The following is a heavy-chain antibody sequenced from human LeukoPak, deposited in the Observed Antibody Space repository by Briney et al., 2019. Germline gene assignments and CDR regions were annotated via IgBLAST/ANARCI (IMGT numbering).Heavy chain of an antibody. D-gene: IGHD3-22*01. Sequence: GGSLRLSCAASGFTVSSNYMSWVRQAPGKGLEWVSVIYSGGSTYYADSVKGRFTISRDNSKNTLYLQMNSLRAEDTAVYYCARDRRARYYDSSGYYDYWGQGTLVTVSS. CDR1: GFTVSSNY. CDR2: IYSGGST. V-gene: IGHV3-53*01. J-gene: IGHJ4*02. CDR3: ARDRRARYYDSSGYYDY.